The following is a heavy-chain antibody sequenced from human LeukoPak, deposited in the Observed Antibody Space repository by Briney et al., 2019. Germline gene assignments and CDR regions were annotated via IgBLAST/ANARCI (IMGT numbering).Heavy chain of an antibody. Sequence: GSSVKVSCKASGGTFSSYAISWVRQAPGQGLEWMGGIIPIFGTANYAQKFQGRVTITADESTSTAYTELSSLRSEDTAVYYCARAGSSWYQDDAFDIWGQGTMVTVSS. CDR3: ARAGSSWYQDDAFDI. CDR1: GGTFSSYA. CDR2: IIPIFGTA. D-gene: IGHD6-13*01. V-gene: IGHV1-69*01. J-gene: IGHJ3*02.